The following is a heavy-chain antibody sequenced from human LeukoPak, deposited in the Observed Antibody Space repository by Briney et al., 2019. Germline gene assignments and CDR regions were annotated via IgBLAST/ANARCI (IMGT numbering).Heavy chain of an antibody. Sequence: GGSLRLSCAASGFTFSSYWMHWVRQAPGKGLVWVSRINSDGSSTSYEDSVKVRFTISRDNAKNTLYLQMNSLRAEDTAVYYCARAQYIPPFDPWGQGTLVTVST. V-gene: IGHV3-74*01. D-gene: IGHD6-6*01. CDR1: GFTFSSYW. CDR3: ARAQYIPPFDP. J-gene: IGHJ5*02. CDR2: INSDGSST.